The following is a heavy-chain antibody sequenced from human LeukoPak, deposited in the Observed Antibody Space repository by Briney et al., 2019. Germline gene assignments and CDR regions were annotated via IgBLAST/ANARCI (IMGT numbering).Heavy chain of an antibody. J-gene: IGHJ2*01. CDR2: INHSGST. D-gene: IGHD6-19*01. V-gene: IGHV4-34*01. CDR1: GASFSGYY. CDR3: ARILEGSSGQHWYFDL. Sequence: SHTLSLTCAVYGASFSGYYCSWIRHPPRKGLEWIGEINHSGSTNYNPSLMNRVTISVDTSKNQFSMKLSSVTAADTAVYYCARILEGSSGQHWYFDLWGRGTLVTVSS.